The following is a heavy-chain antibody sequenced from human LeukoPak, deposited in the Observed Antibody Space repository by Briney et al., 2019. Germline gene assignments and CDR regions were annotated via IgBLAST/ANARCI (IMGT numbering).Heavy chain of an antibody. J-gene: IGHJ4*02. CDR1: GFTFSKFP. CDR3: AKVRAPLSGNSYYFDY. V-gene: IGHV3-23*01. CDR2: ISASGDVT. Sequence: PGGSLRLSCAASGFTFSKFPMGWVRQAPGRGLEWVSAISASGDVTFYADSLRGRFTISRDNAKNSLYLQMNSLRPEDTALYYCAKVRAPLSGNSYYFDYWGQGTLVTVSS. D-gene: IGHD1-26*01.